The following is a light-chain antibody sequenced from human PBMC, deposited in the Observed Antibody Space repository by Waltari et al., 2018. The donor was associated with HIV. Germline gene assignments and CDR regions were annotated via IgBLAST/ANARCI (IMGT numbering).Light chain of an antibody. V-gene: IGLV1-40*01. J-gene: IGLJ1*01. CDR2: STT. Sequence: QSVLTPPPSVSGAPGQRVTISCTGRSSHPGAGYPVRWYRQLPGTAPKLLIYSTTNRPSGVPDRFSGSKSGTSASLAITGLQADDEADYYCQSYDSSLSGYVFGTGTKVTVL. CDR3: QSYDSSLSGYV. CDR1: SSHPGAGYP.